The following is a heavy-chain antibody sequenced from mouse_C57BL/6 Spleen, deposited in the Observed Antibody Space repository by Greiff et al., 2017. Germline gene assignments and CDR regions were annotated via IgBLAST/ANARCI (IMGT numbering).Heavy chain of an antibody. Sequence: VQLQQSVAELVRPGASVKLSCTASGFNIKNNYMHWVKQRPEQGLEWIGRIDPANGNTKYAPKFQGKATITADTSSNTAYLQLSSLTSEDTAIYYCSRRDGYLFALNYGGQGTSVTVSS. CDR3: SRRDGYLFALNY. V-gene: IGHV14-3*01. D-gene: IGHD2-3*01. CDR2: IDPANGNT. J-gene: IGHJ4*01. CDR1: GFNIKNNY.